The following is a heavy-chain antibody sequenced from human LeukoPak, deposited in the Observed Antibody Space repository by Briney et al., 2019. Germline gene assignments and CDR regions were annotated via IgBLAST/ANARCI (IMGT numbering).Heavy chain of an antibody. D-gene: IGHD3-22*01. Sequence: PSETLSLTCAVYGGSFSGYYWGWIRQPPGKGLEWIGSIYYSGSAYYNPSLKSRVTISVDTSKNQFSLKLSSVTAADTAVYHCARVGTSAYYYDSSGYPTRLNFDYWGQGTLVTVSS. CDR1: GGSFSGYY. CDR3: ARVGTSAYYYDSSGYPTRLNFDY. V-gene: IGHV4-34*01. CDR2: IYYSGSA. J-gene: IGHJ4*02.